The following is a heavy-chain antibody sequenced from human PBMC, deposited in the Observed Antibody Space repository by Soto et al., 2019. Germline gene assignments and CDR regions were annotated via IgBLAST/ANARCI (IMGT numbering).Heavy chain of an antibody. CDR2: INHSGST. V-gene: IGHV4-34*01. CDR3: ARVYGSGSYGWFDP. D-gene: IGHD3-10*01. Sequence: SETLSLTCAVYGGSFSGYYWSWIRQPPGKGLEWIGEINHSGSTNYNPSLKSRVTISVDTSKNQFSLKLSSVTAADTAVYYCARVYGSGSYGWFDPWGQGTLVTVSS. CDR1: GGSFSGYY. J-gene: IGHJ5*02.